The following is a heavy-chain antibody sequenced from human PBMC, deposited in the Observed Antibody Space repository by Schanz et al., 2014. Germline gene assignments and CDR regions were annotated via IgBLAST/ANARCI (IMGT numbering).Heavy chain of an antibody. CDR1: GFTVSSNH. CDR2: IYSGIGA. Sequence: EGQLAESGGGLVQPGGSLRLSCAVSGFTVSSNHMSWVRQAPGKGLEWVSVIYSGIGAYYADSVKGRFTISRDNSKNTLYLQMNSLRAEDTSVYFCARVRRRIATPSTPSVRNYYYYAMDVWGQGTTVTVSS. J-gene: IGHJ6*02. D-gene: IGHD6-13*01. V-gene: IGHV3-66*01. CDR3: ARVRRRIATPSTPSVRNYYYYAMDV.